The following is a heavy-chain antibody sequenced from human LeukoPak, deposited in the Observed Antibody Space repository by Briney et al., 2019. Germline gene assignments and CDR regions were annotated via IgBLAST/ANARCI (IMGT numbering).Heavy chain of an antibody. J-gene: IGHJ4*02. Sequence: GGSLRLPCAASGFTFSSYSMNWVRQAPGKGLEWVSSISSSSSYIYYADSVKGRFTISRDNAKNSLYLQMNSLRAEDTAVYYCARGEDYYDSSGYYVLRNWGQGTLVTVSS. D-gene: IGHD3-22*01. V-gene: IGHV3-21*01. CDR2: ISSSSSYI. CDR1: GFTFSSYS. CDR3: ARGEDYYDSSGYYVLRN.